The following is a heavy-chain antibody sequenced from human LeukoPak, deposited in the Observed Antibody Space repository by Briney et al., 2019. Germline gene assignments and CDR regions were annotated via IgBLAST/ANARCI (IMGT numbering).Heavy chain of an antibody. Sequence: SQTLSLTCAISGDSVSSNSAAWNWIRQSPSRGLEWLGRTYYRSKWYNDYAVSVKSRITINPDTSKNQFSLQLNSVTPEDTAVYYCARDVVVVVPAAMDYYYYGMDVWGQGTTVTVSS. CDR1: GDSVSSNSAA. CDR2: TYYRSKWYN. CDR3: ARDVVVVVPAAMDYYYYGMDV. J-gene: IGHJ6*02. D-gene: IGHD2-2*01. V-gene: IGHV6-1*01.